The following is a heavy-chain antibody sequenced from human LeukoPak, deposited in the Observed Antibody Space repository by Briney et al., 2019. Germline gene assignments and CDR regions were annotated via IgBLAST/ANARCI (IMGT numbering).Heavy chain of an antibody. D-gene: IGHD2-21*01. J-gene: IGHJ5*02. CDR1: GGSISSYY. Sequence: SETLSLTCTVSGGSISSYYWSWIRQPAGKGLEWIGRIYTSGSTNYNPSLKSRVTLSVDTSKNQFSLKMTSVAAADTAIYYCARGIPLLKWFDPWGLGTLVTVSS. CDR2: IYTSGST. CDR3: ARGIPLLKWFDP. V-gene: IGHV4-4*07.